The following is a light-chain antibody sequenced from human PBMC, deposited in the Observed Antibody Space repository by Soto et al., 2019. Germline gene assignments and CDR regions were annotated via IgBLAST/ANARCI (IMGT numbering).Light chain of an antibody. J-gene: IGKJ1*01. CDR1: QSVSSN. CDR3: QQYNNWPLWT. V-gene: IGKV3-15*01. CDR2: GAS. Sequence: EIVMTQSPATLSVSPGERATLPCRASQSVSSNLAWYQQKPGQAPRLHIYGASTRATGIPARFSGSGSGTEFTLTISSLQSEGFAVYYCQQYNNWPLWTFGQGTKVEIK.